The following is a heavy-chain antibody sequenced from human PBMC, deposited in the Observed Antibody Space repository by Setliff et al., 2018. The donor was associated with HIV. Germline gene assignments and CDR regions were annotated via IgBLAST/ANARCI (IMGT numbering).Heavy chain of an antibody. D-gene: IGHD3-9*01. V-gene: IGHV3-53*04. CDR1: GFTASRYY. CDR2: IYSGGTT. CDR3: ARDRTYYDILTGYYGLDY. J-gene: IGHJ4*02. Sequence: GGSLRLSCAASGFTASRYYMSWVRQAPGKGLEWVSIIYSGGTTYYADSVKGRFIISRHNSNNTLYLQMNSLRAEDTAVYYCARDRTYYDILTGYYGLDYWGQGALVTVSS.